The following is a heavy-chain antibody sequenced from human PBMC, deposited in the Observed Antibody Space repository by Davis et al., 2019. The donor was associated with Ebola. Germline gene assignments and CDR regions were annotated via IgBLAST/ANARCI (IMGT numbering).Heavy chain of an antibody. Sequence: LRLSCSVSGGSISRSDNYWWGWIRQPPGKCLEWIGCVSSSGNPDYRSSLKSRVSMSIDTSKQVSLTLISVTAADTAVYFCARGTSSSWYSLWGQGTLVTVSS. J-gene: IGHJ4*02. D-gene: IGHD6-13*01. CDR2: VSSSGNP. CDR3: ARGTSSSWYSL. CDR1: GGSISRSDNYW. V-gene: IGHV4-30-4*01.